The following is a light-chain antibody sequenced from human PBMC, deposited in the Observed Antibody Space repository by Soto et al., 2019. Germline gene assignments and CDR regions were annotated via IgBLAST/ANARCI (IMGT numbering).Light chain of an antibody. CDR1: QSISSW. Sequence: IQMTQSPSNLSASLGDRVHITCRASQSISSWLAWYQQKPGKAPKLLIYEASSWESGVPSRFSGSGSGTEFTLTISSLQAEDLAVYYCQQYYSWPLAFGGGTKVDIK. V-gene: IGKV1-5*01. J-gene: IGKJ4*01. CDR3: QQYYSWPLA. CDR2: EAS.